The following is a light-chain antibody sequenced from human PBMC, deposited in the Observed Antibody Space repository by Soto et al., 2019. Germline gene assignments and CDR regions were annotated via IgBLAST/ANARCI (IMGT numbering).Light chain of an antibody. V-gene: IGLV2-14*01. Sequence: QSALAQPASVSGSPRQSITISCTGASSDVGSYTYVSWYQQHPGKAPKLMIYEVNNRPSGVSSRFSGSKSGNTASLTISGLQAEDEADYYCSSYTSSSTLYVFGTGTKVTVL. J-gene: IGLJ1*01. CDR2: EVN. CDR1: SSDVGSYTY. CDR3: SSYTSSSTLYV.